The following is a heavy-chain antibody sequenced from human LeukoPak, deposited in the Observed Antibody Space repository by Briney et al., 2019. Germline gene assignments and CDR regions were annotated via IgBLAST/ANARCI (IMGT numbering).Heavy chain of an antibody. J-gene: IGHJ6*02. CDR1: GDSTNTYF. CDR2: IYYTGTT. V-gene: IGHV4-59*01. CDR3: ARDLQPDYGMDV. Sequence: PSETLSLTCTISGDSTNTYFWSWIRQPPGKGLEWIGYIYYTGTTNYNPSLKSRVTISVDTSKNQFSLKVSSVTAADTGVYYCARDLQPDYGMDVWGQGATVTVSS.